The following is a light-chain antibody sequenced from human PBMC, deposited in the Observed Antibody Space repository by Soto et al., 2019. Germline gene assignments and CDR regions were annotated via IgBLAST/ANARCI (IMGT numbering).Light chain of an antibody. Sequence: VLTQSPGTLSLSPGERATLSCRASQSVDNKYLAWYQQKRGQAPRLLIYGASTRAAGIPDRFSGSGSGTEFTLAISSLEPEDFAVYYCQEYGNPLFGPGTKVEIK. CDR3: QEYGNPL. J-gene: IGKJ3*01. CDR2: GAS. V-gene: IGKV3-20*01. CDR1: QSVDNKY.